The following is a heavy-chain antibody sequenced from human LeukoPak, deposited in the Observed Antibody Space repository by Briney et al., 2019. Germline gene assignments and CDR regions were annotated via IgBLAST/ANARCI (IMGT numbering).Heavy chain of an antibody. J-gene: IGHJ3*02. D-gene: IGHD1-1*01. CDR3: ARGHNWNDRGAFDI. CDR2: IYSGGST. CDR1: GFTVSSNY. Sequence: GGSLRDSCAASGFTVSSNYMSWVRQAPGKGLEWVSSIYSGGSTYYADSVKCRFTISRDSSKNTLYLQMSSLRAEDTAVYYCARGHNWNDRGAFDIWGQGTMVTVSS. V-gene: IGHV3-53*01.